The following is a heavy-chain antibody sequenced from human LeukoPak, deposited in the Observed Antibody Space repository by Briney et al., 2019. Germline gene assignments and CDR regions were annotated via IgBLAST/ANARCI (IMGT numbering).Heavy chain of an antibody. V-gene: IGHV1-8*03. D-gene: IGHD3-10*01. CDR1: GYTFTSYG. CDR3: AREYGSGRGGWFDP. CDR2: MNPNSGNT. J-gene: IGHJ5*02. Sequence: ASVKVSCKASGYTFTSYGISWVRQATGQGLEWMGWMNPNSGNTGYAQKFQGRVTITRNTSISTAYMQLSSLRSEDTAVYYCAREYGSGRGGWFDPWGQGTLVTVSS.